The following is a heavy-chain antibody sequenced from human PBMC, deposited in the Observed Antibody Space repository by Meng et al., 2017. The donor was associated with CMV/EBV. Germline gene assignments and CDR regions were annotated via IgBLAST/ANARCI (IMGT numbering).Heavy chain of an antibody. Sequence: ASVKVSCKTSGYPFSTYSMIWVRQAPGQGLEWMAWIRTHNGDTRYAQKVQGRVTVTTDTSTNTAYMELRSLTSDDTAVYYCARGEGNYYFDNWGQGTVVTVSS. CDR3: ARGEGNYYFDN. J-gene: IGHJ4*02. CDR2: IRTHNGDT. CDR1: GYPFSTYS. V-gene: IGHV1-18*01.